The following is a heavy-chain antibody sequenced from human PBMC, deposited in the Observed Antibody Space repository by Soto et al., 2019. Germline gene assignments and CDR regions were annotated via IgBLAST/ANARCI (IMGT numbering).Heavy chain of an antibody. D-gene: IGHD3-10*01. Sequence: QVQLVQSGAEVKKPGSSVKVSCQASGGIFSTYAISWLRQAPGQGLEWMGGIIPLFGTPNYAQRFQGRVTSTADESTSTAYMELSRLRSEDTAVYYCARDRDDYGSGNYYNRIDFWGQGTLVTVSS. CDR3: ARDRDDYGSGNYYNRIDF. J-gene: IGHJ4*02. CDR1: GGIFSTYA. CDR2: IIPLFGTP. V-gene: IGHV1-69*01.